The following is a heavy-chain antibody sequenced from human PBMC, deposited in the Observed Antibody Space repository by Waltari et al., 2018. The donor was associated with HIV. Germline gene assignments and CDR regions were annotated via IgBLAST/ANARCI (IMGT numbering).Heavy chain of an antibody. Sequence: VQLVQSGAELKKPGASVKVSCKTSGYSFTSHFVNWVRQAPGHGLEWMGVINTGGGGTRYAQRFEGRVTMTKDTSTSTVYMELSRLQSEDTARYYCVRSPDYEIFGGYPNWFDPWGQGTLVTVSS. J-gene: IGHJ5*02. CDR3: VRSPDYEIFGGYPNWFDP. D-gene: IGHD3-9*01. CDR1: GYSFTSHF. CDR2: INTGGGGT. V-gene: IGHV1-46*01.